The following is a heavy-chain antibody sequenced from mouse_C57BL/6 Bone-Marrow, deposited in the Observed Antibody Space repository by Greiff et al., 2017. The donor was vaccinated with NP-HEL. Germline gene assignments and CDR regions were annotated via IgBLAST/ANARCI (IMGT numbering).Heavy chain of an antibody. CDR2: ISYDGSN. J-gene: IGHJ1*03. CDR1: GYSITSGYY. V-gene: IGHV3-6*01. Sequence: EVKLVESGPGLVKPSQSLSLTCSVTGYSITSGYYWNWIRQFPGNKLEWMGYISYDGSNNYNPSLKNRISITRDTSKNQFFLKLNSVTTEDTATYYCARGGYGNLYFDVWGTGTTVTVSS. D-gene: IGHD2-10*02. CDR3: ARGGYGNLYFDV.